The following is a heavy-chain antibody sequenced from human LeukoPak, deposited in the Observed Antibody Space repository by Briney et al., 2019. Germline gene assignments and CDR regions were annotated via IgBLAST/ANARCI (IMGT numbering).Heavy chain of an antibody. V-gene: IGHV1-8*03. D-gene: IGHD3-22*01. CDR2: MNPNSGNT. Sequence: ASVKVSCKASGYTFTSYDINWVRQATGQGLEWMGWMNPNSGNTGYAQKFQGRVTITRNTSISTAYMELSSLRSEDTAVYYCARGVGGSGYYAGPAFDIWGQGTMVTVSS. J-gene: IGHJ3*02. CDR3: ARGVGGSGYYAGPAFDI. CDR1: GYTFTSYD.